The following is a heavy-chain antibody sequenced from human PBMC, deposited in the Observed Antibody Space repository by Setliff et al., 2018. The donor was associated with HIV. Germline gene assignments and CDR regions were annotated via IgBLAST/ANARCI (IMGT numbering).Heavy chain of an antibody. D-gene: IGHD3-10*01. Sequence: PSETLSLTCAVYGGSFSGYYWNWIRQPPGRGLEWIGEINHSGSTKFNPSLKSRVTISVDTSKNQFSLKMTSVTAADTAVYYCARSLDSDFLYYFDYWGQGTLVTVS. CDR3: ARSLDSDFLYYFDY. V-gene: IGHV4-34*01. J-gene: IGHJ4*02. CDR1: GGSFSGYY. CDR2: INHSGST.